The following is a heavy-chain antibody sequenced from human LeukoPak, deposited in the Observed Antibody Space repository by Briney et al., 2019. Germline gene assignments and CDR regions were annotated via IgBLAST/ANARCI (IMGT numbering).Heavy chain of an antibody. CDR3: ARHSAAGLLLLDY. D-gene: IGHD3-22*01. J-gene: IGHJ4*02. V-gene: IGHV4-4*09. CDR2: IYTSGST. Sequence: SETLSLTCTVSGGSISSYYWSWIRQPPGKGLEWIGYIYTSGSTNYNPSLKSRVTISVDTSKNQFSLKLSSVTAADTAVYYCARHSAAGLLLLDYWDQGTLVTVSS. CDR1: GGSISSYY.